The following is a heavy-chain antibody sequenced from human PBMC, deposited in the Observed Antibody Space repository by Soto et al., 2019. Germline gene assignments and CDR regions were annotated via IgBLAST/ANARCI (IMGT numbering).Heavy chain of an antibody. J-gene: IGHJ3*01. CDR1: GDSISSTYW. CDR3: ATRLEGNLGGSL. D-gene: IGHD3-16*01. Sequence: QMKLQESGPGLVQPSGTLSLTCAVSGDSISSTYWWSWVRQPPGKGLEWIGEASHGGHTHFNSSLKSRVTISLDKSKNKFFLDVTSVTAADTAMYYCATRLEGNLGGSLWGQGTMITVSS. V-gene: IGHV4-4*02. CDR2: ASHGGHT.